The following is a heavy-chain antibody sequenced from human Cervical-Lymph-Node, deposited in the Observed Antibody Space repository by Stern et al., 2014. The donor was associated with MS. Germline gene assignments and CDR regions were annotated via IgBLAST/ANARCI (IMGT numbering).Heavy chain of an antibody. Sequence: QVQLQQWGAGLLKPSETLSLTCAVYGGSFSGYYWSWIRQPPGKGLEWIGEINHSGSPTYNPSLKSRVTISVDTSKNQFSLKLSSVTAADTAVYYCARPGYCSGGSACWGQGTLVTVSS. CDR2: INHSGSP. V-gene: IGHV4-34*01. J-gene: IGHJ4*02. CDR3: ARPGYCSGGSAC. CDR1: GGSFSGYY. D-gene: IGHD2-15*01.